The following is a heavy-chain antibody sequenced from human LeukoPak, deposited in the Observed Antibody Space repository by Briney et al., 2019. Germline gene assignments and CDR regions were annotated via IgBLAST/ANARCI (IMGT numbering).Heavy chain of an antibody. CDR3: ARGFQWRDS. V-gene: IGHV4-39*01. Sequence: SDTLALPCPLSGVSISSTTYYWGWVRQPPGKGLEWIWNIYYSGSAYYNPSLKSRVTISVDTSKNQSSLNLSSVTAADTAVYYCARGFQWRDSWGQGTLVTVSS. J-gene: IGHJ4*02. CDR1: GVSISSTTYY. CDR2: IYYSGSA. D-gene: IGHD6-19*01.